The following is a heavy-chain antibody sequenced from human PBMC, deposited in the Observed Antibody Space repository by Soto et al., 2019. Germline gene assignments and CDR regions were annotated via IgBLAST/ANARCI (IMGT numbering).Heavy chain of an antibody. CDR2: IYYSGST. J-gene: IGHJ4*02. D-gene: IGHD3-22*01. CDR1: GGSISSYY. CDR3: ARGGVVVIQPIDY. Sequence: PSETLSLTSTVSGGSISSYYCSCILQPPAKGLEWVGYIYYSGSTHDNPSLKSRVTISVETSKKQFSRKLSSVAAADTAVYHPARGGVVVIQPIDYWRQGTVVTVSS. V-gene: IGHV4-59*01.